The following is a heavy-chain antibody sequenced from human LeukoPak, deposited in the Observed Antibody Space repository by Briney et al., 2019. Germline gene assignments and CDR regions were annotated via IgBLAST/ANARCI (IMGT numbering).Heavy chain of an antibody. CDR1: GFTFSSYG. D-gene: IGHD3-10*01. Sequence: PGGSLRLSCAASGFTFSSYGMHWVRQAPGKGLEWVAVIWYDGSNKYYADSVKGRFAIFRDNSKNTLYLQMDNLRPEDTAVYYCAREFYGSGSYYEGIDYWGQGTLVTVSS. CDR3: AREFYGSGSYYEGIDY. J-gene: IGHJ4*02. CDR2: IWYDGSNK. V-gene: IGHV3-33*01.